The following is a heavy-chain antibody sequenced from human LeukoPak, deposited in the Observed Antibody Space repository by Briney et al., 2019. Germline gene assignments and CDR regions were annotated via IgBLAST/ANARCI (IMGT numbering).Heavy chain of an antibody. Sequence: GGSLRLSCAASGFTFSSYEMNWVRQAPGKGLEWVSYISSSGSTIYYADSVKGRFTISRDNAKNSLYLQMNSLRAEDMALYYCAKDSQHSSSWRTYFDYWGQGTLVTVSS. CDR1: GFTFSSYE. V-gene: IGHV3-48*03. CDR3: AKDSQHSSSWRTYFDY. J-gene: IGHJ4*02. CDR2: ISSSGSTI. D-gene: IGHD6-13*01.